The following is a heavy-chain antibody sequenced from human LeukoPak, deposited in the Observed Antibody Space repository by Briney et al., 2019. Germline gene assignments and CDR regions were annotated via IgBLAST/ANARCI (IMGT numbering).Heavy chain of an antibody. D-gene: IGHD2-15*01. J-gene: IGHJ6*03. CDR3: ARACSGRYYYYYYMDV. CDR1: GVSFSGYY. CDR2: INHSGST. Sequence: PSETLSLTCAVYGVSFSGYYWSWIRQPPGKGLEWIGEINHSGSTNYNPSLKSRVTISVDTSKNQFSLKLSSVTAADTAVYYCARACSGRYYYYYYMDVWGKGTTVTVSS. V-gene: IGHV4-34*01.